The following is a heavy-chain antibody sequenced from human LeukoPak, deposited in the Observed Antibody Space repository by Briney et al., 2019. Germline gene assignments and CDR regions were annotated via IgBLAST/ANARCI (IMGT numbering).Heavy chain of an antibody. V-gene: IGHV1-2*02. D-gene: IGHD1-26*01. CDR1: VYTFTGYY. CDR2: INPNSGGT. J-gene: IGHJ4*02. Sequence: AAVNVSCKASVYTFTGYYMHWVRQAPGQGLDWMGWINPNSGGTNYAQKFQGRVTMTRDTSISTAYMELSRLRSDDTAVYYCARHNALVGEGFDYWGQGTLVTVSS. CDR3: ARHNALVGEGFDY.